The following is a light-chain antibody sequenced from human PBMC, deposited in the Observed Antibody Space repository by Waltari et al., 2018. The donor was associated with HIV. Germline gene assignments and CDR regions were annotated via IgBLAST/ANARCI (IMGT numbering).Light chain of an antibody. V-gene: IGKV1-6*01. Sequence: AIQMTQSPPSLSASVGDRITITCRASQGIGNDLGCYQQKSGRRPKLLIYSASSLHSGVPSRFSGSGSGTDFTLTINSLQPEDFATYYCLQDYNYPRTFGQGTEVEIK. CDR1: QGIGND. CDR3: LQDYNYPRT. J-gene: IGKJ1*01. CDR2: SAS.